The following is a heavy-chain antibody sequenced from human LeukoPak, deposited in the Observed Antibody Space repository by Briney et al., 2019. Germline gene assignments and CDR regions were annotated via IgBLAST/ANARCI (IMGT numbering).Heavy chain of an antibody. D-gene: IGHD1-26*01. CDR3: ARGYLIDY. V-gene: IGHV3-66*01. CDR1: GFTVNSNY. CDR2: VYSGDRT. Sequence: QAGGSLRLSCAASGFTVNSNYMSWVRQAPGTGLEGVSVVYSGDRTSYADSVKGRFTISRDDSTNTLYLLMNSLRAGETAVYYCARGYLIDYWGQGTLVTVSS. J-gene: IGHJ4*02.